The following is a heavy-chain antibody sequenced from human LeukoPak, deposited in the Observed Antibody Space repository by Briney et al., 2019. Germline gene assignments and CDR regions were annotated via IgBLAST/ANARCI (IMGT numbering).Heavy chain of an antibody. Sequence: GGSLRVSCEASGFTFSSAWMSWVRQGPGKGLEWVGRSRGKADGGIIDYAAPVKGRFTISRDESKNTLFLQMSSLKTEDTAVYFCTRYRSLTDVADWGQGTLVTVSS. V-gene: IGHV3-15*01. CDR2: SRGKADGGII. D-gene: IGHD3-16*02. J-gene: IGHJ4*02. CDR1: GFTFSSAW. CDR3: TRYRSLTDVAD.